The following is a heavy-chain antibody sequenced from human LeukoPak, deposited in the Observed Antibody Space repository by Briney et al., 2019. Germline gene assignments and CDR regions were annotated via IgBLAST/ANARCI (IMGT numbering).Heavy chain of an antibody. J-gene: IGHJ6*03. CDR2: ISSSSSTI. CDR1: GFTFSSYS. Sequence: GGSLRLSCAASGFTFSSYSMNWVRQAPGKGLEWVSYISSSSSTIYYADSVKGRFTISRDNAKNSLYLQMTSLRAEDTAVYYCASHAYYDFWSGYSTEYYYYYMDVWGKGTTVTISS. CDR3: ASHAYYDFWSGYSTEYYYYYMDV. V-gene: IGHV3-48*01. D-gene: IGHD3-3*01.